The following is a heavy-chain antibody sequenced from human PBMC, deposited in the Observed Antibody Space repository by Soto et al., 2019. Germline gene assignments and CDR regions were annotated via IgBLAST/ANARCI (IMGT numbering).Heavy chain of an antibody. Sequence: EVQLVESGGGLVQPGGSLRLSCAASGFTFSDHYMDWVRQAPGKGLEWVGRSKNKADSYTTEYAASVKVRFTISRDGSKNSLFLQMHSLKTEDTAVYYCTVWGSGNDFGAAWGQGILVTVSS. D-gene: IGHD3-10*01. CDR2: SKNKADSYTT. V-gene: IGHV3-72*01. CDR1: GFTFSDHY. J-gene: IGHJ4*02. CDR3: TVWGSGNDFGAA.